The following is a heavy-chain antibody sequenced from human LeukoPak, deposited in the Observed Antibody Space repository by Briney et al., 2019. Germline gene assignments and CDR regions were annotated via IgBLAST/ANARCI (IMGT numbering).Heavy chain of an antibody. J-gene: IGHJ3*01. Sequence: GGSLRLSCVASGFTFSNYWMQWVRQVPGKGLVWVSRLNGDGTNIIYADSVKGRFAISRDNAENTLYLQMNSLRAEDTALYYCARSQSGVFDVWGQGTMVTVSS. CDR1: GFTFSNYW. CDR2: LNGDGTNI. D-gene: IGHD2-8*01. V-gene: IGHV3-74*01. CDR3: ARSQSGVFDV.